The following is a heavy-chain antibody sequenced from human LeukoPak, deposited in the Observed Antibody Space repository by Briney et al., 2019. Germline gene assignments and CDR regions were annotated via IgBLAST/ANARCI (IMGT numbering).Heavy chain of an antibody. V-gene: IGHV1-2*02. D-gene: IGHD3-22*01. CDR3: ARDNYYDSSGYNY. J-gene: IGHJ4*02. Sequence: GASVKVSCKASGYTFTGYYMHWVRQAPGQGLEWMGWINPNSGGTNYAQKFQGRVTMTRDTSISTAYMELSRLRSDDTAVYYCARDNYYDSSGYNYWGQGTLATVSS. CDR2: INPNSGGT. CDR1: GYTFTGYY.